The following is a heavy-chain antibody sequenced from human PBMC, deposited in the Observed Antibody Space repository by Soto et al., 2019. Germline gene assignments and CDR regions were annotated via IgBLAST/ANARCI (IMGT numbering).Heavy chain of an antibody. V-gene: IGHV3-23*01. CDR3: AKALNYCTNGVCYNYYYYMDV. CDR1: GFTFSSYA. CDR2: ISGSGGST. D-gene: IGHD2-8*01. J-gene: IGHJ6*03. Sequence: GGSLRLSCAASGFTFSSYAMSWVRQAPGKGLEWVSAISGSGGSTYYADSVKGRLTISRDNSKNTLYLQMNSLRAEDTAVYYCAKALNYCTNGVCYNYYYYMDVWGKGTTVTVSS.